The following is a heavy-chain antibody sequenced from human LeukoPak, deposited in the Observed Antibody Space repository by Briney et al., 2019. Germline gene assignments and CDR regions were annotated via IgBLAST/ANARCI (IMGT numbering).Heavy chain of an antibody. CDR1: GYTFTSYG. CDR3: ARGGVNSGWYSSFDY. J-gene: IGHJ4*02. D-gene: IGHD6-19*01. CDR2: ISAYNGNT. Sequence: GASAKVSSKASGYTFTSYGISWVRQAPGQGLEWMGWISAYNGNTNYAQKLQGRVTMTTDTSTSTAYMELRSLRSDDTAVYYCARGGVNSGWYSSFDYWGQGTLVTVSS. V-gene: IGHV1-18*01.